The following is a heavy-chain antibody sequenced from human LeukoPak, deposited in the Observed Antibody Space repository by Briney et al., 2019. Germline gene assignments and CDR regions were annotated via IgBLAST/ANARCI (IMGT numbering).Heavy chain of an antibody. D-gene: IGHD3-16*01. Sequence: PGGSLRLSCAASGFTFSSYVMHWVRQAPGKGLEWVAVISYDGGNKYYADSVKGRFTISRDNSKNTLYLQMNSLRPEDTTVYYCARVGGYNSAFDIWGQGTMVTVSS. CDR2: ISYDGGNK. CDR3: ARVGGYNSAFDI. J-gene: IGHJ3*02. V-gene: IGHV3-30*04. CDR1: GFTFSSYV.